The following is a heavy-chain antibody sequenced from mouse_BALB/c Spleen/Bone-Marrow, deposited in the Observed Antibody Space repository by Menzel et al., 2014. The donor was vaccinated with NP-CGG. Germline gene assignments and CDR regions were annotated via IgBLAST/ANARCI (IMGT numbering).Heavy chain of an antibody. CDR3: ARHNYDETWFAY. CDR1: GFTFSDYY. Sequence: EVKLMESGGGLVQPGGSLKLSCATSGFTFSDYYMYWVRQTPEKRLEWVAYISNGGGSTYYPDTVKGRFTIARDNAKNTRYLQMSRLKSEDTAMYYCARHNYDETWFAYWGQGTLVTVSA. D-gene: IGHD2-4*01. CDR2: ISNGGGST. V-gene: IGHV5-12*02. J-gene: IGHJ3*01.